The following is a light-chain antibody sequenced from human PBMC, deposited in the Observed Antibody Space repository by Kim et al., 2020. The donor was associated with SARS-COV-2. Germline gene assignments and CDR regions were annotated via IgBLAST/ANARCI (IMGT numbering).Light chain of an antibody. Sequence: EQTVRITCQGDSLRNYYASWYQQQPGQAPVLVLFGKNNRPSGIPDRFSGSKSGNTASLTITGAQAEDEADYYCNSRDSSGNHLVFGGGTKLTVL. CDR1: SLRNYY. V-gene: IGLV3-19*01. J-gene: IGLJ3*02. CDR3: NSRDSSGNHLV. CDR2: GKN.